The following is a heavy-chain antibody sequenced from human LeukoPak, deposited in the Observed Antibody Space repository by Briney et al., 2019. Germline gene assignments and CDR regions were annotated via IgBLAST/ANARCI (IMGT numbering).Heavy chain of an antibody. Sequence: TLSLTCTVSGGSISSGSYYWSWIRQPAGKGLEWIGRIYTSGSTNYNPSLKSRVTISVDTSKNQFSLKLSSVTAADTAVYYCALGYSYGYPYAFDIWGQGTMVTVSS. J-gene: IGHJ3*02. CDR2: IYTSGST. D-gene: IGHD5-18*01. CDR3: ALGYSYGYPYAFDI. V-gene: IGHV4-61*02. CDR1: GGSISSGSYY.